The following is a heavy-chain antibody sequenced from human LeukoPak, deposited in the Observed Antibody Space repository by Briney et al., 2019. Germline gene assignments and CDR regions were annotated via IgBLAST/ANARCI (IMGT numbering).Heavy chain of an antibody. J-gene: IGHJ4*02. D-gene: IGHD6-19*01. CDR1: GVSITGNDQF. CDR2: ITGRSDKT. Sequence: ETLSLTCTVSGVSITGNDQFWSWIRQPAGKGLEWVSTITGRSDKTYYTDSVKGRFVTSRDNSKDTLYLQMNSLRAEDTALYYCAKGGWLDDLGQGALVTVSS. CDR3: AKGGWLDD. V-gene: IGHV3-23*01.